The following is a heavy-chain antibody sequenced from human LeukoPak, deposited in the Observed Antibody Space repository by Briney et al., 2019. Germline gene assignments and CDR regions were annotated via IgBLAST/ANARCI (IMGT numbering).Heavy chain of an antibody. CDR2: IWYDGSNK. Sequence: GGSLRLSCAASGFTFSSYGMHWVRQAPGKGLEWVAVIWYDGSNKYYADSVKGRFTISRDNSKNTLYLQMNSLRAEDTAVYYCAKGEGYSSGHTQSDYWGQGTLVTVSS. CDR3: AKGEGYSSGHTQSDY. CDR1: GFTFSSYG. J-gene: IGHJ4*02. V-gene: IGHV3-33*06. D-gene: IGHD6-19*01.